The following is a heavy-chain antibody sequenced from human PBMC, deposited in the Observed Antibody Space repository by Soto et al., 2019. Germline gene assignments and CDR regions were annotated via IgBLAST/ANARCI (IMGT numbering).Heavy chain of an antibody. CDR3: ARVPSP. V-gene: IGHV4-39*07. Sequence: SETLSLTCTVSGDSITSNSYFWAWIRQPPGKGLEWIGSIYYSGSTYHNPSLKSRVTISVDRSKNQFSLNLSSVTAADTAVYYCARVPSPWGQGTLVTVSS. CDR1: GDSITSNSYF. J-gene: IGHJ5*02. CDR2: IYYSGST.